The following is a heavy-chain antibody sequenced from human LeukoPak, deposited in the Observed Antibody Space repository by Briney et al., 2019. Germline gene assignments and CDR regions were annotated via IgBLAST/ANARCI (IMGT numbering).Heavy chain of an antibody. V-gene: IGHV3-21*01. CDR1: GFTFSDYA. D-gene: IGHD1-26*01. CDR2: ITGSSYNK. CDR3: GVGASSTSEFDY. Sequence: GGSLRLSCAASGFTFSDYALNWVRQAPGKGLEWISSITGSSYNKYYADSLKGRFTISRDNAKNSLYRQIDSLRAEDTAVYYCGVGASSTSEFDYWGQGTLVTVSS. J-gene: IGHJ4*02.